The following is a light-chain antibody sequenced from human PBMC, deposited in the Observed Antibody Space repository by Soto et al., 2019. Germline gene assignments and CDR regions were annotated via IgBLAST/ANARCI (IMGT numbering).Light chain of an antibody. CDR2: RND. CDR1: SCNIGSNY. J-gene: IGLJ3*02. V-gene: IGLV1-47*01. CDR3: AAWDDSLSGWV. Sequence: QSVLTQPPSASGTPGQRVTISCSGSSCNIGSNYVYWYQQLPGTAPKLLIYRNDQRPSGVPDRFSGSKSGASASLAISGLLPEDEAHYYCAAWDDSLSGWVFGGGTKLTVL.